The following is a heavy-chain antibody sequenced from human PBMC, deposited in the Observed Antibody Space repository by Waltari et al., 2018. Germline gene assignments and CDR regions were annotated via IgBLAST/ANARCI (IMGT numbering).Heavy chain of an antibody. CDR1: GYSISSGYY. CDR3: AAIAARHWYFDL. J-gene: IGHJ2*01. CDR2: IYHSGST. D-gene: IGHD6-6*01. V-gene: IGHV4-38-2*01. Sequence: QVQLQESGPGLVKPSETLSLTCAVSGYSISSGYYWAWIRQPPGKGLEWIGSIYHSGSTYYNPSLKSRVTISVDTSKNQFSLKLSSVTAADTAVYYGAAIAARHWYFDLWGRGTLVTVSS.